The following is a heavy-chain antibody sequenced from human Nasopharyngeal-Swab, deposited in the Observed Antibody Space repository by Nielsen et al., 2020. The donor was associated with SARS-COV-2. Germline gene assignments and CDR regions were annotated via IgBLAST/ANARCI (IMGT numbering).Heavy chain of an antibody. J-gene: IGHJ4*02. Sequence: VRQMPGKGMEWVSAISGSGGSTYYADSVKGRFTISRDNSKNTLYLQMNSLRAEDTAVYYCAKGSRGYCSGGSCYLYYFDYWGQGTRVTVSS. CDR2: ISGSGGST. CDR3: AKGSRGYCSGGSCYLYYFDY. D-gene: IGHD2-15*01. V-gene: IGHV3-23*01.